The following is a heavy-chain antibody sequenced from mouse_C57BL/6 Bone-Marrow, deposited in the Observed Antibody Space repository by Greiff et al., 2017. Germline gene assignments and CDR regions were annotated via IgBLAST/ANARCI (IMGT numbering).Heavy chain of an antibody. J-gene: IGHJ1*03. CDR2: IDPEDGET. D-gene: IGHD1-2*01. CDR3: APHDYGKGGAV. Sequence: VQLKESGAELVKPGASVKLSCTASGFNIKDYYMHWVKQRTEQGLEWIGRIDPEDGETKYAPKFQGKATITADTSSNTANLQLSSLTSEDTADYYCAPHDYGKGGAVWGTGTTVTVSS. CDR1: GFNIKDYY. V-gene: IGHV14-2*01.